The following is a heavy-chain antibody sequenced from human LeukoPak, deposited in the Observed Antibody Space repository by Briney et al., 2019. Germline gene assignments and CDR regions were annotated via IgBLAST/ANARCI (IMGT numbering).Heavy chain of an antibody. CDR1: GFTFSSYG. Sequence: GGSLRLSCAASGFTFSSYGMSWVRQAPGKGLEWVSAISGSGGSTYYADSVKGRFTISRDNSKNTLYLQMNSLRAEDTAVYYCAKGGHGDYGLLDYWGQGTLVTVSS. J-gene: IGHJ4*02. V-gene: IGHV3-23*01. CDR3: AKGGHGDYGLLDY. CDR2: ISGSGGST. D-gene: IGHD4-17*01.